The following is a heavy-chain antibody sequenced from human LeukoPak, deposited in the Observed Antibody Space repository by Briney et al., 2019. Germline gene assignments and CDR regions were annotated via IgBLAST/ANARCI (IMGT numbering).Heavy chain of an antibody. CDR3: ARGRLRYYYDSSGHIGGYYFDY. CDR1: GGSFSGYY. V-gene: IGHV4-34*01. CDR2: INHSGST. D-gene: IGHD3-22*01. J-gene: IGHJ4*02. Sequence: PSETLSLTCAVYGGSFSGYYWSWIRQPPGKGLEWIGEINHSGSTNYNPSLKSRVTISVDTSKNQFSLKLSSVTAADTAVYYCARGRLRYYYDSSGHIGGYYFDYWGQGTLATVSS.